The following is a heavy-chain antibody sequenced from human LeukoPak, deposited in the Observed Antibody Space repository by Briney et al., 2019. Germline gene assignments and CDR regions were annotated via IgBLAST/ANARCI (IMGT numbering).Heavy chain of an antibody. CDR3: ARDGGNWYYDSSGFPGGY. CDR2: ISSSSSSI. Sequence: KPGGSLRLSCAASGFTFSSYAMRRVRQAPGEGLEWVSSISSSSSSIYYAATVKGRFTISRDNAKNSLYLQMNSLRAEDTAVYYCARDGGNWYYDSSGFPGGYWGQGTLVTVSS. J-gene: IGHJ4*02. CDR1: GFTFSSYA. V-gene: IGHV3-21*01. D-gene: IGHD3-22*01.